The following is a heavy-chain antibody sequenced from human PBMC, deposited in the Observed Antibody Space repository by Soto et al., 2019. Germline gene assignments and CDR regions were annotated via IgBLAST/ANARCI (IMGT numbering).Heavy chain of an antibody. D-gene: IGHD1-1*01. CDR2: IYYSGST. J-gene: IGHJ4*02. CDR3: ATRTILYYFDY. V-gene: IGHV4-39*07. Sequence: SETLSLTCTVSGDSISSNGYFWGWIRQPPGKGLEWIASIYYSGSTYYNPSLKSRVTISVDTSKNQFSLKLSSVTAADTAVYYCATRTILYYFDYWGQGTLVTVSS. CDR1: GDSISSNGYF.